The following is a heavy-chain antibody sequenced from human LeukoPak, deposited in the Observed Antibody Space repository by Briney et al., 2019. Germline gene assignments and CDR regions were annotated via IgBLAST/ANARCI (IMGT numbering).Heavy chain of an antibody. CDR3: ARDDAISGGYLDY. CDR2: IYGGGTTT. J-gene: IGHJ4*02. CDR1: GFTFSSYA. V-gene: IGHV3-23*01. Sequence: GGSLRLSCAASGFTFSSYAITWVRQAPGKGLEWVSSIYGGGTTTFYADSVKGRFTLSRDNSMNTLYLQMNSLRAEDTAVYYCARDDAISGGYLDYWGQGTLVTVSS. D-gene: IGHD2-2*01.